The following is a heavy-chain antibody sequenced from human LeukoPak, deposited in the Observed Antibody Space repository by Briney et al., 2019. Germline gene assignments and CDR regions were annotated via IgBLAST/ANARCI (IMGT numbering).Heavy chain of an antibody. J-gene: IGHJ3*02. CDR1: GGSFSGYY. V-gene: IGHV4-34*01. CDR2: INHSGST. D-gene: IGHD2-15*01. Sequence: SETLSLTCAVYGGSFSGYYWSWIRQLPGKWLEWIGEINHSGSTNYNPSLKSRVTISVDTSKNQFSLKLSSVTAADTAVYHCARHCCSGPAKRVFDIWGQGTMVTVSS. CDR3: ARHCCSGPAKRVFDI.